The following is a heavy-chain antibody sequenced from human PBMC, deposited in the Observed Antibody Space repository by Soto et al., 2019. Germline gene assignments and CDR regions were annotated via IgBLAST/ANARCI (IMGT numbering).Heavy chain of an antibody. J-gene: IGHJ4*02. Sequence: QVQLVESGGGVVQPGRSLRLSCAASGFTFSSYAMHWVRQAPGKGLEWVAVISYDGSNKYYADSVKGRFTISRDNSKNTRYLQMNSLRAEDTAVYYCARKGQQLAFRFDYWGQGTLVTVSS. CDR2: ISYDGSNK. V-gene: IGHV3-30-3*01. D-gene: IGHD6-13*01. CDR1: GFTFSSYA. CDR3: ARKGQQLAFRFDY.